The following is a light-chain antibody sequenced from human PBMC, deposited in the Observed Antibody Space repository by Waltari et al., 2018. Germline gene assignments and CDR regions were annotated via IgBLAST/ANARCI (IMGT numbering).Light chain of an antibody. CDR3: SSFTSSNTVV. Sequence: QSALTQPASVSGSPGQSSTISCTGPSSAVGRYNFVSWYQQHPGKAPKPIIYDVNKWPSGISNRFSGSKSGNTASLTISGLQAEDEADYYCSSFTSSNTVVFGGGTKLTVL. V-gene: IGLV2-14*03. J-gene: IGLJ2*01. CDR1: SSAVGRYNF. CDR2: DVN.